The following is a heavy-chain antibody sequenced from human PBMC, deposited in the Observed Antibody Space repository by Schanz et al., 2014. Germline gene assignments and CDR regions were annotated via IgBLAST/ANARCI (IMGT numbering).Heavy chain of an antibody. Sequence: QLVESGGGLVQPGGSLRLSCEASGFTFSSFSMNWVRQAPGRGLEWVSFISASGDSTSYADSVKGRFTISRDNAKNSLFLQMNSLRADDTAVYYCARDMLRRYGALEIWGRGTMVTVSS. CDR3: ARDMLRRYGALEI. D-gene: IGHD2-8*01. CDR2: ISASGDST. J-gene: IGHJ3*02. CDR1: GFTFSSFS. V-gene: IGHV3-23*04.